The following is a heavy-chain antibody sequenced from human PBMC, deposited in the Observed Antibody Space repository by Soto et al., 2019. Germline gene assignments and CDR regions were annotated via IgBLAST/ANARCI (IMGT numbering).Heavy chain of an antibody. V-gene: IGHV3-23*01. CDR1: GFTFSNYA. CDR3: ARVYGDRMEDYFDY. Sequence: GGSLRLSCAASGFTFSNYAMSWVRQAPGKGLEWVSTISGSGGTTYYVDSVKGRFTISRDNSKNTLYPQMNSLRAEDTAVYYCARVYGDRMEDYFDYWGQGTLVTVSS. J-gene: IGHJ4*02. D-gene: IGHD4-17*01. CDR2: ISGSGGTT.